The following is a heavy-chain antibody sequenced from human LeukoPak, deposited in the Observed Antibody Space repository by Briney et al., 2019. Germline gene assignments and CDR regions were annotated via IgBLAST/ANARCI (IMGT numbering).Heavy chain of an antibody. CDR1: GFTFNSAA. J-gene: IGHJ4*02. V-gene: IGHV3-23*01. CDR2: ITGSDDRT. Sequence: PGGSLRLSCAASGFTFNSAAMTWVRQAPGEGLEWVSTITGSDDRTYYADSVKGRFTISRDNAKNTLYLQMNSLRAEDTAVYYCARGGAEQLGLWGQGTLVTVSS. CDR3: ARGGAEQLGL. D-gene: IGHD6-6*01.